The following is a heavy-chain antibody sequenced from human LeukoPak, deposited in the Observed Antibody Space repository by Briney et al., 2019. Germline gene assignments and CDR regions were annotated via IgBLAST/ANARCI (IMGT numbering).Heavy chain of an antibody. Sequence: GGSLRLSCAASGFTFSDYYMSWIRQAPGKGLEWVSYISSSSSYTNYADSVKGRFTISRDNAKNSLYLQMNSLRAEDTTVYYCARQNSSSWYHYYYYYYGMDVWGKGTTVTVSS. V-gene: IGHV3-11*06. CDR3: ARQNSSSWYHYYYYYYGMDV. J-gene: IGHJ6*04. CDR1: GFTFSDYY. D-gene: IGHD6-13*01. CDR2: ISSSSSYT.